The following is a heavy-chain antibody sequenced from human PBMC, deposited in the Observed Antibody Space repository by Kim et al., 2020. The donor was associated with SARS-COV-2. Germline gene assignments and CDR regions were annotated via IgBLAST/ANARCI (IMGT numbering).Heavy chain of an antibody. CDR3: ASLSSGYSYRLFSWYFDL. CDR1: GGSFSGYY. J-gene: IGHJ2*01. Sequence: SETLSLTCAVYGGSFSGYYWSWIRQPPGKGLEWIGEINHSGSTNYNPSLKSRVTISVDTSKNQFSLKLSSVTAADTAVYYCASLSSGYSYRLFSWYFDLWGRGTMVTVSS. V-gene: IGHV4-34*01. D-gene: IGHD5-18*01. CDR2: INHSGST.